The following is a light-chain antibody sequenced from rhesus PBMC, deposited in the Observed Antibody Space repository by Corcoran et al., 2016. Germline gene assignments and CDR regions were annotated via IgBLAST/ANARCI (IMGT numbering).Light chain of an antibody. V-gene: IGKV1-25*02. Sequence: DIQMTQSPSSVSASVGDRVTITCRASQGTRSSLAWYQQKPGKAPTLLIYSATTLQSGVPSRFSGSGSWTEFTLTISSLQPEDFATYYCQQYNTLPRTFGQGTKVEIK. CDR2: SAT. CDR1: QGTRSS. CDR3: QQYNTLPRT. J-gene: IGKJ1*01.